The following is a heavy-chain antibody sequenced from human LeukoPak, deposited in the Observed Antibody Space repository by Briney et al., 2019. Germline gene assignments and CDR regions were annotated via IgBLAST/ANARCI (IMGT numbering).Heavy chain of an antibody. V-gene: IGHV1-69*04. CDR2: IIPNLGTT. CDR1: GGTSNSHA. Sequence: GASVTVSCKASGGTSNSHAISWVRQAPGQGLEWMGRIIPNLGTTNRAQNFQDRVTLTADKSTNTAYMELTSLTSDDTAVYYCATTNDGGGYQWGDFFDLWGQGTLVTVSS. J-gene: IGHJ4*02. D-gene: IGHD3-22*01. CDR3: ATTNDGGGYQWGDFFDL.